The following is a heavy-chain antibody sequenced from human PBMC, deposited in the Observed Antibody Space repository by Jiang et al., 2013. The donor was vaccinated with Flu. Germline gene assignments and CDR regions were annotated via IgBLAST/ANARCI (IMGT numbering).Heavy chain of an antibody. CDR2: IYYMGAP. D-gene: IGHD3-16*01. CDR1: SISSSSYY. J-gene: IGHJ4*02. Sequence: SISSSSYYWGWIRQPPGRGVEWIGSIYYMGAPTTTRPSRSRVTISVDTSKNQFSLKLSSVTAADTAVYYCARHGGLPRGELDYWGQGTLVTVSS. CDR3: ARHGGLPRGELDY. V-gene: IGHV4-39*01.